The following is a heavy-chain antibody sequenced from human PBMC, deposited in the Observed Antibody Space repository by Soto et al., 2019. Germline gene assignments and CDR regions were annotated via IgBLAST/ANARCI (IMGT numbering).Heavy chain of an antibody. Sequence: ASVKVSCKASGYTFTSYGISWVRQAPGQGPEWVGWVSAYIGTTYYAQKLQGRVTMTADTSTNTAYMELRSLGSDDTAVYYCASGYYDSSGYTARQHAFDIWGQGTMVTVSS. J-gene: IGHJ3*02. CDR3: ASGYYDSSGYTARQHAFDI. D-gene: IGHD3-22*01. V-gene: IGHV1-18*01. CDR2: VSAYIGTT. CDR1: GYTFTSYG.